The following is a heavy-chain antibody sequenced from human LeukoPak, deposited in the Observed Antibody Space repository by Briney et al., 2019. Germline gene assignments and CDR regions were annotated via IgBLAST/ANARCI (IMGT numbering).Heavy chain of an antibody. CDR2: IQYDGISK. D-gene: IGHD6-19*01. CDR3: VEEAGSVAGRFDH. V-gene: IGHV3-30*02. Sequence: GGSLRLSCAAPGLIFSNYGMHWVRQAPRKGLEWVTFIQYDGISKYYADSVEGRFTISRDNSKNTLYLQMNSLRPEDTTVYYCVEEAGSVAGRFDHWGQGNMVTVSS. J-gene: IGHJ4*02. CDR1: GLIFSNYG.